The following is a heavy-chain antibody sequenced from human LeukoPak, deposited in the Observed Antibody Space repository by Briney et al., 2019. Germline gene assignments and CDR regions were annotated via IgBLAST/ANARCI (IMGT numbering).Heavy chain of an antibody. J-gene: IGHJ3*02. V-gene: IGHV1-18*01. CDR1: GYTFANFG. CDR3: ARAGGWAREDYKADAFDI. Sequence: GASVKVSCKASGYTFANFGISWVRQAPGQDLEWMGWISAYNGNTNYAQKVQDRVTMTTDTSTSTAYMELRSLRSDDTAVYYCARAGGWAREDYKADAFDIWGQGTMVTVSS. D-gene: IGHD6-19*01. CDR2: ISAYNGNT.